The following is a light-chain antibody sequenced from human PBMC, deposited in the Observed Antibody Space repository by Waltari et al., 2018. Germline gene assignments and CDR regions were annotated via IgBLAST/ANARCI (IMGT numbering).Light chain of an antibody. CDR3: QYYGSSPVT. CDR2: GAS. CDR1: ESVSASY. V-gene: IGKV3-20*01. Sequence: EIVLTQSPGTLSLSPGERATPSCRASESVSASYLAWYQQKPGQAPRLLIYGASSRATGIPDRFSGGGSGTDFTLTISRLEPEDFAIYYCQYYGSSPVTFGGGTKVEI. J-gene: IGKJ4*01.